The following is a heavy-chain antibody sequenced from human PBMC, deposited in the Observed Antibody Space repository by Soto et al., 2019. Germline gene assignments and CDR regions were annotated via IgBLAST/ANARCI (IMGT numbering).Heavy chain of an antibody. Sequence: QVQLQESGPGLVKPSETLSLTCTVPGGSISSYYWSWIRQPPGKGLEWIGYIYYSGTTNYNPSLKSRVTISVDTSKRQCSLKLSSVTAADTAVYYCARILIREPYHFDYWGQGSLVTVSS. CDR2: IYYSGTT. D-gene: IGHD1-1*01. CDR1: GGSISSYY. V-gene: IGHV4-59*01. CDR3: ARILIREPYHFDY. J-gene: IGHJ4*02.